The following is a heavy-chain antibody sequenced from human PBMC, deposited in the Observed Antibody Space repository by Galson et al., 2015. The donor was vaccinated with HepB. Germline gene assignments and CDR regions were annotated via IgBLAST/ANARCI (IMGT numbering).Heavy chain of an antibody. CDR2: ISGTTGGT. V-gene: IGHV3-23*01. CDR3: AKDREGIYDILTGYYQKFDQ. D-gene: IGHD3-9*01. CDR1: GFTFSRYA. Sequence: SLRLSCAASGFTFSRYAMSWVRQAPGKGLEWVSAISGTTGGTYYADSVKGRFTISRDNSKNMLYLQMNSLRGEDTAVYYCAKDREGIYDILTGYYQKFDQWGQGTLVTVSS. J-gene: IGHJ4*02.